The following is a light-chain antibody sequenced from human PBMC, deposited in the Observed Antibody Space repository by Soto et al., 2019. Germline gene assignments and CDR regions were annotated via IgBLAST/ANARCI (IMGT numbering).Light chain of an antibody. V-gene: IGKV3D-20*02. J-gene: IGKJ4*01. CDR3: QQRSDWPSLT. CDR2: GAS. CDR1: QTIISNY. Sequence: EIVLTQSPGTLSLSPGERATLSCRATQTIISNYLAWYQQKPGQAPKLVIHGASTRATGIPDRFSGSGSGTDFTLTISSLEPEDFAVYYCQQRSDWPSLTFGGGTKVDIK.